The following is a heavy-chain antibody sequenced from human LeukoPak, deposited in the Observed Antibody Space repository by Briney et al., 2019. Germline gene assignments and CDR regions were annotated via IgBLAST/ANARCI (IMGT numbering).Heavy chain of an antibody. CDR3: ARGHVPGSTRHWDF. Sequence: GGSLRLSCEASGFTFSSHWMHWVRQVPGKGLVWVARIRGDENEIDYADSVKGRFTISRDNAKNTLYLQMNSLRVEDTAVHFCARGHVPGSTRHWDFWGQGTLVTVSS. V-gene: IGHV3-74*01. CDR1: GFTFSSHW. D-gene: IGHD3-10*01. CDR2: IRGDENEI. J-gene: IGHJ4*02.